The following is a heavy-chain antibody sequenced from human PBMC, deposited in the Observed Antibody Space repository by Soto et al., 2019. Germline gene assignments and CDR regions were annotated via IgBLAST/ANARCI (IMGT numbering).Heavy chain of an antibody. CDR2: MNEDGGTT. CDR1: GFTFSSYW. J-gene: IGHJ6*02. Sequence: WGSLRLSCAASGFTFSSYWMHWVRQAPGKGLVWVSRMNEDGGTTDYADSVKGRFTISRDNAKNTLYLQMNSLRVEDTAVYYCASHLSGRVEVWGHGTPVIVS. V-gene: IGHV3-74*01. CDR3: ASHLSGRVEV. D-gene: IGHD3-10*01.